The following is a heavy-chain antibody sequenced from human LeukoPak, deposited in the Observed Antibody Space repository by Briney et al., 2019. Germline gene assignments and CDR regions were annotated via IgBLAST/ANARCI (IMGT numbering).Heavy chain of an antibody. Sequence: GRSLRLSCAASGLIFSRYGMNWVRQAPGKGLEWVGAISHDGTKKYYADSVKGRLTISRDNSKNTLYLEMDSLRAEDTAVYYCAKDRDYRDYVCYFDLWGQGTLVTVSS. CDR3: AKDRDYRDYVCYFDL. D-gene: IGHD4-17*01. V-gene: IGHV3-30*18. CDR1: GLIFSRYG. CDR2: ISHDGTKK. J-gene: IGHJ4*02.